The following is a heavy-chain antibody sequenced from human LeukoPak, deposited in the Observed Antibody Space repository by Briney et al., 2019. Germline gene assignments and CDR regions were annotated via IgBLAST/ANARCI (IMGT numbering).Heavy chain of an antibody. J-gene: IGHJ4*02. CDR1: GFTFSSYA. CDR2: ISYDGSNK. D-gene: IGHD5/OR15-5a*01. V-gene: IGHV3-30-3*01. CDR3: ARVYVGPFDY. Sequence: PGGSLRLSCAASGFTFSSYAMHWVRQAPGKGLEWVAVISYDGSNKYYADSVKGRFTISRDNSKNTLYLQMNSLRAEDTAVFYCARVYVGPFDYWGQGTLVTVSS.